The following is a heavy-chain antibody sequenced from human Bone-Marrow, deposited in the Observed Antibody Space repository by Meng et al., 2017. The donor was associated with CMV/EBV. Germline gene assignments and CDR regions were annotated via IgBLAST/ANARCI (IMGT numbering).Heavy chain of an antibody. CDR1: GGSISNGDYY. CDR2: IYYIGTT. V-gene: IGHV4-30-4*01. D-gene: IGHD1-7*01. Sequence: SETLSLTCSVSGGSISNGDYYWSWIRQPPGKGLEWIGYIYYIGTTYYNPSLESRVTISVDTSNNQFSLKLSSVTAADTAMYYCGWTGTANYYYYGMDVWGQGTTVTVSS. J-gene: IGHJ6*02. CDR3: GWTGTANYYYYGMDV.